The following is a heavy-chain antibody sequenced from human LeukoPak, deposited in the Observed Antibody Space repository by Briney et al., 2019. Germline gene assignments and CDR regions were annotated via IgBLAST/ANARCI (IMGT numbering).Heavy chain of an antibody. CDR1: GFTFNTYT. V-gene: IGHV3-48*01. Sequence: SGGSLRLSGAASGFTFNTYTMNWVRQAPGKGLEWVSYISGSSGIIDYADSVKGRFTISRDNSKNTLYLQMNSLRAEDTAVYYCARDRGSYYYYYGMDVWGQGTTVTVSS. J-gene: IGHJ6*02. CDR2: ISGSSGII. D-gene: IGHD3-10*01. CDR3: ARDRGSYYYYYGMDV.